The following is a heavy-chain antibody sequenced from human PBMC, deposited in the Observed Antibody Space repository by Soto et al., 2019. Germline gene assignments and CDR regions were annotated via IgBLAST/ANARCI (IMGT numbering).Heavy chain of an antibody. CDR2: IYYSGST. J-gene: IGHJ4*02. CDR3: ARVRANSKKFDY. Sequence: PSETLSLTCTVSGGSISSYYWSWIRQPPGKGLEWIGYIYYSGSTKYNPSLKSRVTISVDTSKNQFTQKLSSVTTADTAEYYCARVRANSKKFDYWGQGTLVTVAS. D-gene: IGHD7-27*01. CDR1: GGSISSYY. V-gene: IGHV4-59*01.